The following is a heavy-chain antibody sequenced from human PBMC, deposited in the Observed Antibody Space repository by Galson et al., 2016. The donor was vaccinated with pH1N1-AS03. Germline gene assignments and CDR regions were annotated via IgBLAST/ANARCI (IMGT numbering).Heavy chain of an antibody. CDR3: TRDPNYYDGSGYHYD. J-gene: IGHJ4*02. CDR1: GDSISSGVYS. D-gene: IGHD3-22*01. V-gene: IGHV4-30-4*07. Sequence: LSLTCAVSGDSISSGVYSWSWIRQPPGQGLEWIGYFSSSGNTYYKPSLRSRASMSVDTSKNQFSLKLTSVTAADTAVYYCTRDPNYYDGSGYHYDWDQGTLVTVSS. CDR2: FSSSGNT.